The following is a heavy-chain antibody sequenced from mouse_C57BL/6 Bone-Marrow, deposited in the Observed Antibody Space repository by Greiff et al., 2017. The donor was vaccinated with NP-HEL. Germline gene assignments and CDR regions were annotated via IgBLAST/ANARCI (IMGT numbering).Heavy chain of an antibody. CDR2: IYPSDSET. CDR3: ARVVGAWFAY. CDR1: GYTFTSYW. Sequence: QVQLQQPGAELVRPGSSVKLSCKASGYTFTSYWMDWVKQRPGQGLEWIGNIYPSDSETHYNQQFKDKATLTVDKSSSTAYMQLSSLTSEDSAVYYCARVVGAWFAYWGQGTLVTVSA. V-gene: IGHV1-61*01. J-gene: IGHJ3*01.